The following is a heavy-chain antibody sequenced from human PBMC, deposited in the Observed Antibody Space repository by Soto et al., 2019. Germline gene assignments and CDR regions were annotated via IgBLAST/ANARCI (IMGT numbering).Heavy chain of an antibody. D-gene: IGHD5-12*01. J-gene: IGHJ4*02. CDR2: IPSRGRP. Sequence: PSETLSLTCSVSGASVAGGYHYWRWVRQPPGKGLEWIGYIPSRGRPFYNPSLTSRGTISAATPKNQISLHFPYVTAADPAASPRARATYCGYDFGCWGQGTLVTVSS. CDR1: GASVAGGYHY. V-gene: IGHV4-30-4*01. CDR3: ARATYCGYDFGC.